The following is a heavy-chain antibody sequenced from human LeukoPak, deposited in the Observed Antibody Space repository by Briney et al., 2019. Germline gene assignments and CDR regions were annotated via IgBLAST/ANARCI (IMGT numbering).Heavy chain of an antibody. CDR2: IYTSGST. V-gene: IGHV4-61*02. D-gene: IGHD3-3*01. CDR3: ARGQVASVTIFGVVTYWFDP. Sequence: PSETLSPTCTVSGGSISSGSYYWSWIRQPAGKGLEWIGRIYTSGSTNYNPSLKSRVTISVDTSKNQFSLKLSSVTAADTAVYYCARGQVASVTIFGVVTYWFDPWGQGTLVTVSS. J-gene: IGHJ5*02. CDR1: GGSISSGSYY.